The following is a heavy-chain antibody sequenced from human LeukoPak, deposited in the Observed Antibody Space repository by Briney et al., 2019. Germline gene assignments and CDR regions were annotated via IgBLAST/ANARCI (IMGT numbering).Heavy chain of an antibody. V-gene: IGHV4-34*01. CDR1: GGSFSGYY. CDR2: INHRGST. J-gene: IGHJ4*02. Sequence: SETLSLTCAVYGGSFSGYYWSWIRQPPGKGLEWIGEINHRGSTNYNPSLKSRVTISVDTSKNQFSLKLSSVTAADTAVYYCARGWSYSSWFDYWGQGTLVTVSS. D-gene: IGHD6-13*01. CDR3: ARGWSYSSWFDY.